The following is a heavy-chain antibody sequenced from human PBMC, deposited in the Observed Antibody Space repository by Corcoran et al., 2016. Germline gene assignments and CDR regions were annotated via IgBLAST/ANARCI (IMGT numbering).Heavy chain of an antibody. D-gene: IGHD3-22*01. Sequence: QVQLVQSGAEVKKPGASVKVSCKASGYTFTGYYMHWVRQAPGQGLEWMGWINPNSGGTNYAQKFQGRVTMTRDTSISTAYMELGRLRSDDTAVYYCARDVGYDSSGDDLRGWYYYYGMDVWGQGTKVTVSS. CDR3: ARDVGYDSSGDDLRGWYYYYGMDV. CDR2: INPNSGGT. CDR1: GYTFTGYY. V-gene: IGHV1-2*02. J-gene: IGHJ6*02.